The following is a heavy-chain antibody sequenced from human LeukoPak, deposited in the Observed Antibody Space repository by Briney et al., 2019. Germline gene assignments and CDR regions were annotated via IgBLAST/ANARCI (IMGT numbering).Heavy chain of an antibody. V-gene: IGHV3-21*01. CDR1: GFPFTSYS. Sequence: GGSLRLSCAASGFPFTSYSMNWVRQAPGRGLEWVSSISSSSSFIYYADSVKGRFTISRDNAKNSLYLQMNSLRAEDTAVYYCARERLAAFDLWGHGTLVIVSS. J-gene: IGHJ3*01. CDR2: ISSSSSFI. CDR3: ARERLAAFDL.